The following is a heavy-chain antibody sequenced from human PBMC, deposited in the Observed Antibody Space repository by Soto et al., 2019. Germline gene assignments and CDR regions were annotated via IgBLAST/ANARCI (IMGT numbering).Heavy chain of an antibody. Sequence: SETLSLTCTVSGDSISSYYWSWIRQPPGKGLEWIGYIYYSGSTNYNPSLKSRVTISVDTSKNQFSLKLSSVTSEDTAVYYCARDRSADRFVQYFQHWGPGTLVTVSS. CDR2: IYYSGST. J-gene: IGHJ1*01. V-gene: IGHV4-59*12. CDR1: GDSISSYY. D-gene: IGHD6-19*01. CDR3: ARDRSADRFVQYFQH.